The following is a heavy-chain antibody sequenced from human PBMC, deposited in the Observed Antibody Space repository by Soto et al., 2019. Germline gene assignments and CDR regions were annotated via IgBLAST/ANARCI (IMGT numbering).Heavy chain of an antibody. D-gene: IGHD2-15*01. Sequence: ALVKVSCKASGYTFTTYGFNWVRQAPGQGLEWMGWISPSNGDTNYAQKFRGRVTLTTDTSTSTAYMELRSLTSDDTAVYYCARTPRAQMIVLEAATRFDYWGQGTLVTVSS. CDR2: ISPSNGDT. CDR1: GYTFTTYG. CDR3: ARTPRAQMIVLEAATRFDY. J-gene: IGHJ4*02. V-gene: IGHV1-18*04.